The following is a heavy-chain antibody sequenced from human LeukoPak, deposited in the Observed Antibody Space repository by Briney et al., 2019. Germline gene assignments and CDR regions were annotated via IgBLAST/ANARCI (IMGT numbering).Heavy chain of an antibody. V-gene: IGHV4-61*02. D-gene: IGHD7-27*01. CDR1: GGSVSNSNYY. CDR2: IYTSGST. CDR3: ARGLGFDY. J-gene: IGHJ4*02. Sequence: SETLSLTCTVSGGSVSNSNYYCGWVRQPPGKGLEWIGRIYTSGSTNYNPSLKSRVTISVDTSKNQFSLKLSSVTAADTAVYYCARGLGFDYWGQGTLVTVSS.